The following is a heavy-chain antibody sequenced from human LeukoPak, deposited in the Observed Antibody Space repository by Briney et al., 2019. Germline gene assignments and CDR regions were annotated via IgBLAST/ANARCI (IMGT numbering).Heavy chain of an antibody. CDR2: INPNSGGT. J-gene: IGHJ4*02. Sequence: GASVEVSCKAPGYTFTGYYMHWVRQAPGQGLEWMGWINPNSGGTNYAQKFQGRVTITRDTSISTAYMELSRLRSDDTAVYYCARGTQYSSGWYVGSFDYWGQGTLVTVSS. CDR1: GYTFTGYY. V-gene: IGHV1-2*02. CDR3: ARGTQYSSGWYVGSFDY. D-gene: IGHD6-19*01.